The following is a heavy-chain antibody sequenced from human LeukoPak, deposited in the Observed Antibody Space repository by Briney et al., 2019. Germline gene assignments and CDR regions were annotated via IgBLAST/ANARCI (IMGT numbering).Heavy chain of an antibody. D-gene: IGHD3-3*01. Sequence: SETLFPTCTVSGGSISSYYWSWIRQPPGKGLEWIGYIYYSGSTNYNPSLKSRVTISVDTSKNQFSLKLSSVTAADTAVYYCASTIFGVDYWGQGTLVTVSS. J-gene: IGHJ4*02. CDR2: IYYSGST. CDR3: ASTIFGVDY. CDR1: GGSISSYY. V-gene: IGHV4-59*08.